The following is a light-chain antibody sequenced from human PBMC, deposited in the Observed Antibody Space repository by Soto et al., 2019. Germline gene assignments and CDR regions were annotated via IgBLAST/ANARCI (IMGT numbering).Light chain of an antibody. V-gene: IGKV3-20*01. CDR3: QHYGTSTRT. CDR1: QSVSATY. Sequence: EIVLTQSPGTLSLSPGESATLSCRATQSVSATYLAWYQQKPGQAPRLLIYAASSSDTDIPDRFSGSGSGTDFTFDIRRLEPAAFAVYWCQHYGTSTRTFGQGTKVEIK. J-gene: IGKJ1*01. CDR2: AAS.